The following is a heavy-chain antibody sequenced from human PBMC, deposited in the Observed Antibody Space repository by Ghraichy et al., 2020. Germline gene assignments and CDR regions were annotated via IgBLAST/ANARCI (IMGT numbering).Heavy chain of an antibody. J-gene: IGHJ4*02. Sequence: SGPTLVKPTQTLTLTCTFSGFSLSTSGVGVGWIRQSPGKALEWLAVIFWDDDKRYSPFLRTRLTITTVTSKNQVVLTMTNMDPVDTATYFCAHRQSYRSHEELGYYFDYWGQGNLVTVSS. V-gene: IGHV2-5*02. CDR3: AHRQSYRSHEELGYYFDY. CDR2: IFWDDDK. D-gene: IGHD4-11*01. CDR1: GFSLSTSGVG.